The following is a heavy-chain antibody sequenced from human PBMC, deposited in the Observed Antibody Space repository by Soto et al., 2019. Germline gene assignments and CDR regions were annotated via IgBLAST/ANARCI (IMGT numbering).Heavy chain of an antibody. J-gene: IGHJ4*02. CDR3: ARNPSGQWVVPLYCAL. CDR1: GFSISDYE. CDR2: ISGSGSTV. D-gene: IGHD6-19*01. V-gene: IGHV3-48*03. Sequence: DVPLVESGGDLAQPGGSLRLSCAASGFSISDYEMNWVRQAPGKGLEWVSYISGSGSTVYYADSVKGRFTISRDNAKNSVFLQIDTLRVEDAAIYYCARNPSGQWVVPLYCALWGQGTLVTVSS.